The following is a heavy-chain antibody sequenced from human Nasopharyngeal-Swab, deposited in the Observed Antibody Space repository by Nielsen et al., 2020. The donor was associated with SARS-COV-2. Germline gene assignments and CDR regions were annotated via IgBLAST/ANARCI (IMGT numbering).Heavy chain of an antibody. D-gene: IGHD1-26*01. Sequence: SETLSLTCAVYSGSFSGHYWTWIRQPPGKGVEWIGEINHSGGTNYKSSLKSRVTIFVDASKSQFSLKLTSVTAADTAVYYCARRNRLASPGAHFDLWGRGTLFTVSS. CDR2: INHSGGT. J-gene: IGHJ2*01. V-gene: IGHV4-34*01. CDR3: ARRNRLASPGAHFDL. CDR1: SGSFSGHY.